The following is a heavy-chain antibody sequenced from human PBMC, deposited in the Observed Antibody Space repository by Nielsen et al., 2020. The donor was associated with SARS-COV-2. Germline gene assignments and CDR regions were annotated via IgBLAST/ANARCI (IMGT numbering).Heavy chain of an antibody. V-gene: IGHV3-11*01. CDR2: ISSSGSTI. Sequence: GESLKISCAASGFTSSDYYMSWIRQAPGKGLEWVSYISSSGSTIYYADSVKGRFTISRDNAKNSLYLQMNSLRAEDTAVYYCARFIAAAGWYYYYGMDVWGQGTTVTVSS. CDR3: ARFIAAAGWYYYYGMDV. D-gene: IGHD6-13*01. CDR1: GFTSSDYY. J-gene: IGHJ6*02.